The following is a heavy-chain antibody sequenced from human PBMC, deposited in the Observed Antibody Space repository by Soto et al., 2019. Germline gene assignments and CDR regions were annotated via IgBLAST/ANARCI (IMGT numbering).Heavy chain of an antibody. J-gene: IGHJ5*02. CDR1: RFPLRSSC. CDR2: ISTSSSYI. CDR3: ARDLHDYVSFRFDP. D-gene: IGHD3-16*01. V-gene: IGHV3-21*01. Sequence: GGAPGPSPAAPRFPLRSSCMKWGRPAPGKGLEWVSSISTSSSYIYYADSMKGRFTISRDNAKNSLYLQMNSLRAEDTAVYYCARDLHDYVSFRFDPWGQGTLVTVS.